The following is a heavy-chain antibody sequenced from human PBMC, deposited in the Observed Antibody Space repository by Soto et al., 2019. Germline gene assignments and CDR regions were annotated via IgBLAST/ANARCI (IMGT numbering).Heavy chain of an antibody. D-gene: IGHD1-20*01. CDR3: TRDHRGYNWNEGYYYYYMDV. CDR1: GFTFGDYA. V-gene: IGHV3-49*03. J-gene: IGHJ6*03. Sequence: GGSLRLSCTASGFTFGDYAMSWFRQAPGKGLEWVGFIRSKAYGGTTEYAASVKGRFTISRDDSKSIAYLQMNSLKTEDTAVYYCTRDHRGYNWNEGYYYYYMDVWGKGTTVTVSS. CDR2: IRSKAYGGTT.